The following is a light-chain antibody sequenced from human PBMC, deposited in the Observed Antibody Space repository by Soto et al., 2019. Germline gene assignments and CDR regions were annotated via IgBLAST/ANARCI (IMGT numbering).Light chain of an antibody. J-gene: IGLJ1*01. Sequence: QSALTQPRSVSGSLGQSVTISCTGTSRDVGTYNYVSWYQQHPGKAPKVMIYDVSEPPSGVPDRFSGSKSGNTASLTISGLQAEDEADYYCCSYAGSPRYVLGTGTKLTVL. CDR3: CSYAGSPRYV. CDR2: DVS. V-gene: IGLV2-11*01. CDR1: SRDVGTYNY.